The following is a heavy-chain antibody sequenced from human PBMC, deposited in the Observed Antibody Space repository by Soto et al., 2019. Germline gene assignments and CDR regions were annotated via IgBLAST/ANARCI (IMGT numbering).Heavy chain of an antibody. CDR1: GFTFSNYA. V-gene: IGHV3-23*01. Sequence: VQLLESGGGLVQPGGSLRLSCAASGFTFSNYAMTWVRQVAGKGLEWVSSVSGPGGSTYYADSVKGRFTISRDKSKSTVYLEMNSLIAEDTALYYCSRDERSAVAVTAYGGQGTRVTVTS. D-gene: IGHD6-19*01. J-gene: IGHJ4*02. CDR2: VSGPGGST. CDR3: SRDERSAVAVTAY.